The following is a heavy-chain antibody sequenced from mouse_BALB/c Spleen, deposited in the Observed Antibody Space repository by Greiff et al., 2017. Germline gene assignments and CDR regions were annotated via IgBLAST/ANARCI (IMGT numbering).Heavy chain of an antibody. CDR1: GFSLTSYG. CDR2: IWSGGST. CDR3: ARTGYDAMDY. J-gene: IGHJ4*01. Sequence: QVQLQQSGPGLVQPSQSLSITCTVSGFSLTSYGVHWVRQSPGKGLEWLGVIWSGGSTDYHAAFISRLSISKDNSKSQVFFKMNSLQANDTAIYYCARTGYDAMDYWGQGTSVTVSS. V-gene: IGHV2-2*02.